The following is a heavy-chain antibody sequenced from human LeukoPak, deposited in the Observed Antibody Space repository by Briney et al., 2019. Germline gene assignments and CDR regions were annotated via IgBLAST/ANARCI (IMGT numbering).Heavy chain of an antibody. CDR1: GVSFSGYY. D-gene: IGHD1-7*01. CDR3: ARHDRWKYSHFDY. V-gene: IGHV4-34*01. Sequence: SETLSLTCAVYGVSFSGYYWSWIRQPPGKGLEWIGEINHSGSTNYNPSLKSRVTISVDTSKNQFSLKLSSVTAADTAVYYCARHDRWKYSHFDYWGQGTLVTVSS. CDR2: INHSGST. J-gene: IGHJ4*02.